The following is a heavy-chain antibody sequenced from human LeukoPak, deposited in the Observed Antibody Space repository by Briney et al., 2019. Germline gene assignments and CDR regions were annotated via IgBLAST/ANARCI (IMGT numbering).Heavy chain of an antibody. J-gene: IGHJ4*02. CDR3: ARDPGYCSSTSCYEGAPDY. CDR1: GFTFSSYS. Sequence: GGSLRLSCAASGFTFSSYSMNWVRQAPGKGLEWVSSISSSSSYIYYADSVKGRFTISRDNAKNSLYLQMNSLRAEDTAVYYCARDPGYCSSTSCYEGAPDYWGQGTLVTVSS. V-gene: IGHV3-21*01. CDR2: ISSSSSYI. D-gene: IGHD2-2*01.